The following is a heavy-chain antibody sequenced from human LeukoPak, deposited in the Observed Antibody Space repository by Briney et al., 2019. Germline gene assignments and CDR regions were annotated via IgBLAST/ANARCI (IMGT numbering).Heavy chain of an antibody. D-gene: IGHD4/OR15-4a*01. CDR1: GGSVSSSHY. J-gene: IGHJ3*02. CDR2: IYYGGST. V-gene: IGHV4-39*07. Sequence: PSETLSLTCTVSGGSVSSSHYWGWIRQPPGKGLEWIGSIYYGGSTYYNASLRSRVTTSVDTSKNQFSLKLSSVTAADTAVYYCARDQDYGLDAFDIWGQGTMVTVSS. CDR3: ARDQDYGLDAFDI.